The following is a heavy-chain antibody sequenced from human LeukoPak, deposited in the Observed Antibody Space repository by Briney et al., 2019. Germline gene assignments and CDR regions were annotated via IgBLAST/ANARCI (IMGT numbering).Heavy chain of an antibody. V-gene: IGHV4-39*07. CDR3: ARMALRASYYYDSSVENWFDP. CDR1: GGSISSSSYY. CDR2: IYYSGSN. J-gene: IGHJ5*02. Sequence: SETLSLTCTVSGGSISSSSYYWGWIRQPPGKGLEWIGSIYYSGSNYYHPSLKSRVTISVGTSKNQFSLKLSSVTAADTAVYYCARMALRASYYYDSSVENWFDPWGQGTLVTVSS. D-gene: IGHD3-22*01.